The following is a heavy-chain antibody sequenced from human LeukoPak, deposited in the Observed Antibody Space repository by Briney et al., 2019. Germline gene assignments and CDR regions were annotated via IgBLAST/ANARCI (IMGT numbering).Heavy chain of an antibody. J-gene: IGHJ3*02. CDR3: ARDVARGTDDAFDI. D-gene: IGHD1-1*01. V-gene: IGHV4-59*01. Sequence: SETLSLTCTVSGGSIRSYYWSWIRQPPGKGLEWIGYIYYSGSTNYNPSLKSRVTISVDTSKNQFSLKLSSVTAADTAVYYCARDVARGTDDAFDIWGQGTMVTVSS. CDR2: IYYSGST. CDR1: GGSIRSYY.